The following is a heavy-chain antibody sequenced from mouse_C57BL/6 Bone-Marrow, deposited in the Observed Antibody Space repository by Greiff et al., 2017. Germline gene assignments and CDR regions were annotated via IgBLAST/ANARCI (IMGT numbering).Heavy chain of an antibody. CDR3: AREEENYYGSSPLFAY. CDR1: GYAFTNYL. J-gene: IGHJ3*01. D-gene: IGHD1-1*01. CDR2: INPGSGGT. V-gene: IGHV1-54*01. Sequence: LQESGAELVRPGTSVKVSCKASGYAFTNYLIEWVKQRPGQGLEWIGVINPGSGGTNYNEKFKGKATLTADKSSSTAYMQLSSLTSEDSAVYFCAREEENYYGSSPLFAYWGQGTLVTVSA.